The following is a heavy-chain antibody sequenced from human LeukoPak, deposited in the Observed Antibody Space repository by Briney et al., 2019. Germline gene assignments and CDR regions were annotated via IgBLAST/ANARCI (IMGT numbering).Heavy chain of an antibody. CDR3: AREPARGITMVRGVIHPFDY. D-gene: IGHD3-10*01. Sequence: SVKVSCKASGYTFTSYGISWVRQAPGQGLEWMGGIIPIFGTANYAQKFQGRVTITADESTSTAYMELSSLRSEDTAVYYCAREPARGITMVRGVIHPFDYWGQGTLVTVSS. CDR1: GYTFTSYG. CDR2: IIPIFGTA. V-gene: IGHV1-69*13. J-gene: IGHJ4*02.